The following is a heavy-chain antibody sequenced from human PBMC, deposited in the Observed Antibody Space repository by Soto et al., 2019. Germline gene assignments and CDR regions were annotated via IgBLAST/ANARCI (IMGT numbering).Heavy chain of an antibody. CDR3: AKVDSREAPGIAVAGSDY. D-gene: IGHD6-19*01. J-gene: IGHJ4*02. Sequence: EVQLLESGGGLVQPGGSLRLSCAASGFTFSSYAMSWVRHAPGKGLEWVSAISGSGGSTYYADSVKGRFTISRDNSKNTLYLQMNSLRAEDTAVYYCAKVDSREAPGIAVAGSDYWGQGTLVTVSS. V-gene: IGHV3-23*01. CDR2: ISGSGGST. CDR1: GFTFSSYA.